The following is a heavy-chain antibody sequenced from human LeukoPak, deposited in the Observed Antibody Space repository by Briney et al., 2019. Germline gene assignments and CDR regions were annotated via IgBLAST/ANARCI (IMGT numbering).Heavy chain of an antibody. CDR1: GYTFTSYG. J-gene: IGHJ4*02. D-gene: IGHD5-18*01. V-gene: IGHV1-18*01. CDR3: ARDRARGYSYGFGNDY. Sequence: ASVKVSCKASGYTFTSYGISWVRQAPGQGLEWMGWISAYNGNTNYAQKLQGRVTMTIDTSTSTAYMELRSLRSDDTAVYYCARDRARGYSYGFGNDYWGQGTLVTVSS. CDR2: ISAYNGNT.